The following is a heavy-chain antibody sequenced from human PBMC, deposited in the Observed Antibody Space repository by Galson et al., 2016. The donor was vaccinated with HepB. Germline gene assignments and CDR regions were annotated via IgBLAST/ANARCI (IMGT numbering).Heavy chain of an antibody. CDR2: IDWDDEK. CDR3: ARTRDGGNWIFDY. D-gene: IGHD4-23*01. Sequence: PALVKPTQTLTVTCTLSGFSLSTSGMCVSWIHQPPGKALEWLALIDWDDEKYYATSLKTRVTISKDTPKNQVVLKMTNMDPVDTAPYYCARTRDGGNWIFDYWGQGTLGTVSS. J-gene: IGHJ4*02. CDR1: GFSLSTSGMC. V-gene: IGHV2-70*01.